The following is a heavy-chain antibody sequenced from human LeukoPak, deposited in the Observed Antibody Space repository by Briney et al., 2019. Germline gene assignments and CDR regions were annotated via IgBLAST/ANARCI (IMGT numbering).Heavy chain of an antibody. V-gene: IGHV3-9*01. D-gene: IGHD2-8*01. J-gene: IGHJ4*02. CDR2: ISWNSGSI. Sequence: PGGSLRLSCAASGFTFDDYAMHWVRQAPGKGLEWVSGISWNSGSIGYADSVKGRFTISRDNAKNSLYLQMNSLRAEDTALYYCAKAAGVLMAPDYWGQGTLVTVSS. CDR1: GFTFDDYA. CDR3: AKAAGVLMAPDY.